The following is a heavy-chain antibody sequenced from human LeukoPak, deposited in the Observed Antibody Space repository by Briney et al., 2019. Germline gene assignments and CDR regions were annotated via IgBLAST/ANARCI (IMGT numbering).Heavy chain of an antibody. CDR1: GGSISSGGYS. CDR3: ARGRDYYGSGSYHDAFDI. V-gene: IGHV4-30-2*01. Sequence: KTSQTLSLTCAVSGGSISSGGYSWSWIRQPPGKGLEWIGYIYHNGSTYYNPSLKSRVTISVDRSKNQFSLKLSSVTAADTAVYYCARGRDYYGSGSYHDAFDIWGQGTMVTVSS. CDR2: IYHNGST. D-gene: IGHD3-10*01. J-gene: IGHJ3*02.